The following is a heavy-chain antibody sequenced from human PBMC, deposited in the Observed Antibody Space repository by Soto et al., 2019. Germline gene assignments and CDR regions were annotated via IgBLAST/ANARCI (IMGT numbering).Heavy chain of an antibody. V-gene: IGHV4-61*01. CDR3: APPSTDDYGIDV. D-gene: IGHD1-26*01. J-gene: IGHJ6*02. Sequence: SETLSLTCTVSGVSGGCFESYYRRLIRQSPKRGLEYIGYVFYTGSTDYNPSLMSRLTLSVDMSKSQFSLKLTSVTAADTACEDSAPPSTDDYGIDVWGQGTMVTVS. CDR1: GVSGGCFESYY. CDR2: VFYTGST.